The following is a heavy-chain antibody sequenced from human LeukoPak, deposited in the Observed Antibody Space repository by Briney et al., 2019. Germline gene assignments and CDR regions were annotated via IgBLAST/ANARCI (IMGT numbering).Heavy chain of an antibody. CDR2: ISYIGST. J-gene: IGHJ3*01. D-gene: IGHD3-22*01. V-gene: IGHV4-59*11. Sequence: PSETLSLTCTVSGGSFTTHYWSWIRQPPGEGLEWIGYISYIGSTNYNPSLKSRVTISIDTSKNEVSLMLTSVTAADTAVYSCASDSISMNAFDAWGQGTMVTVSS. CDR1: GGSFTTHY. CDR3: ASDSISMNAFDA.